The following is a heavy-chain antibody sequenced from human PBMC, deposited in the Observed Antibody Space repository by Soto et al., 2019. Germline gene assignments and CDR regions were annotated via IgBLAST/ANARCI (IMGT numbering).Heavy chain of an antibody. Sequence: QLQLVQSAAEVKKPGASVRVSCKAYGYPFIKYGISWIRQAPEQGLEWMGWIKVDSGYTNYAQKFQGRVTMTADTSSATAFMELRSLRLDDTAVYFCATSYYAGFDPWGQGTLVSVSS. CDR3: ATSYYAGFDP. CDR2: IKVDSGYT. CDR1: GYPFIKYG. V-gene: IGHV1-18*04. J-gene: IGHJ5*02. D-gene: IGHD3-10*01.